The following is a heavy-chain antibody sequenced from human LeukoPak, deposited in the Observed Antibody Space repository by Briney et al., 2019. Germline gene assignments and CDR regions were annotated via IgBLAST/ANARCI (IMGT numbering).Heavy chain of an antibody. J-gene: IGHJ4*02. V-gene: IGHV1-2*02. Sequence: ASVKVSCKASGYTFTGYYMHWVRQAPGQGLEWMGWINPNSGGTNYAQKFQGRVTMTRDTSISTAYMELSSLTSEDTAVYYCARDSSSGSYYPLDYWGQGTLVTVSS. CDR1: GYTFTGYY. CDR2: INPNSGGT. CDR3: ARDSSSGSYYPLDY. D-gene: IGHD1-26*01.